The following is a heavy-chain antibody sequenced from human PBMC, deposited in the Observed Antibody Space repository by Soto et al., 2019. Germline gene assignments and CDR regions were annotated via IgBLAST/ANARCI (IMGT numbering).Heavy chain of an antibody. Sequence: GGSLRLSCAASGFTFKSYAMHWVRQAPGKGLEWVAVISYGGGDKYYADSVKCRFTIARDNFKNTLYLQMNSLRAADPAVYYCARDRLFDSNSYYYNYGMDVWGQGTTVTVSS. CDR1: GFTFKSYA. J-gene: IGHJ6*02. CDR3: ARDRLFDSNSYYYNYGMDV. D-gene: IGHD3-22*01. V-gene: IGHV3-30-3*01. CDR2: ISYGGGDK.